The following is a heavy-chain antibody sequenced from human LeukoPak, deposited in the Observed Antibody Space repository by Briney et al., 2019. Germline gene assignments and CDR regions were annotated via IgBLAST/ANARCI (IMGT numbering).Heavy chain of an antibody. J-gene: IGHJ6*03. CDR3: ARERQYSSGWYRYYYYMDV. CDR2: IYTSGST. Sequence: SETLSLTCTVSGGSISSYYWSWIRQPAGKGLEWIGRIYTSGSTNYNPSLKSRVTMSVDTSKNQFSLKLSSVTAADTAVYYCARERQYSSGWYRYYYYMDVWGKGTTVTISS. CDR1: GGSISSYY. D-gene: IGHD6-19*01. V-gene: IGHV4-4*07.